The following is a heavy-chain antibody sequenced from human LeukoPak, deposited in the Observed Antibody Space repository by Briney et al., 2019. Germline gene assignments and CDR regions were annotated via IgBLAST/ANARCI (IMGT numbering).Heavy chain of an antibody. V-gene: IGHV1-46*01. Sequence: ASVKVSCKASGYTFTSYYMHWVRQAPGQGLEWMGIINPSGGSTSYAQKFQGRVTMTRDTSTSTVYMELSSLRSEDTAVYYCARDQSSAAAGTPFDDYWGQGTLVTVSS. CDR2: INPSGGST. CDR1: GYTFTSYY. CDR3: ARDQSSAAAGTPFDDY. J-gene: IGHJ4*02. D-gene: IGHD6-13*01.